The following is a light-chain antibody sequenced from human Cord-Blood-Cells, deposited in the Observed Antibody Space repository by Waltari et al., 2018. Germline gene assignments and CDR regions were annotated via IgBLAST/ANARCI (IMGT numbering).Light chain of an antibody. CDR1: SPNIGNNY. Sequence: QSVLTQPPSVSAAPGQKVTIPRTGRSPNIGNNYVSWYQQLPGTAPKLLIYDHNKRPSVIPDRFSGSKSGTSATLGITGLQTGDEADYYCGTWDSSLSAGFYVFGTGTKVTVL. CDR3: GTWDSSLSAGFYV. J-gene: IGLJ1*01. V-gene: IGLV1-51*01. CDR2: DHN.